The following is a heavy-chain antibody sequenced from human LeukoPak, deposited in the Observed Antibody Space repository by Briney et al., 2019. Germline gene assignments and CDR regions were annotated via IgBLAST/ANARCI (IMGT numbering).Heavy chain of an antibody. J-gene: IGHJ4*02. Sequence: WASVKVSSKVSGYTLTELSMHWVRQAPGKGLEWMGGFDPEDGETIYAQKFQGRVTMTEDTSTDTAYMELSSLRSEDTAVYYCATGGRYSSSVGDYWGQGTLVTVSS. CDR1: GYTLTELS. V-gene: IGHV1-24*01. CDR3: ATGGRYSSSVGDY. CDR2: FDPEDGET. D-gene: IGHD6-6*01.